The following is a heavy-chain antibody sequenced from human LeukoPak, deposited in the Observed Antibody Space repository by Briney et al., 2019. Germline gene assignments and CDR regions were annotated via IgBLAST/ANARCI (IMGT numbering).Heavy chain of an antibody. Sequence: SQTLSLTCTVPGGSISSGSYYWSWIRQPAVKGLEWIGRIYTSGSTKYNPSLKSRVTISVDTSKYQFSLKLSSVTAADTAVYYCARRGSGWYYFDYWGQGTLVTVSS. D-gene: IGHD6-19*01. CDR1: GGSISSGSYY. CDR2: IYTSGST. V-gene: IGHV4-61*02. J-gene: IGHJ4*02. CDR3: ARRGSGWYYFDY.